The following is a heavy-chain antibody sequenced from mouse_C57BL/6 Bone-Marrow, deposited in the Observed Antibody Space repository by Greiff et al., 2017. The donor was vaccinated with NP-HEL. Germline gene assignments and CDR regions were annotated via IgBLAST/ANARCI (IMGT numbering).Heavy chain of an antibody. V-gene: IGHV2-2*01. CDR2: IWSGGST. D-gene: IGHD2-1*01. CDR3: ARRPLYYGNYGGFLYYAMDY. CDR1: GFSLTSYG. J-gene: IGHJ4*01. Sequence: QVQLQQSGPGLVQPSQSLSITCTVSGFSLTSYGVHWVRQSPGKGLEWLGVIWSGGSTDYNAAFISRLSISKDNSKSQVFFKMNSLQADDTAIYYCARRPLYYGNYGGFLYYAMDYWGQGTSVTVSS.